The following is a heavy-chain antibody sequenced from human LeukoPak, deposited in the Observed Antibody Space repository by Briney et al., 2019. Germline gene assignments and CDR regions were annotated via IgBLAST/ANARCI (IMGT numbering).Heavy chain of an antibody. CDR2: IYHSGGT. D-gene: IGHD6-13*01. V-gene: IGHV4-4*02. Sequence: SGTLSLTCAVSGGSINSTKWWTWVRQPPGKELKWIGEIYHSGGTTYNPSLKSRVTISADKSRNQFSLKLYSVTAADTAVYYCARGSTWSDYWGQGTLVTVSS. CDR3: ARGSTWSDY. CDR1: GGSINSTKW. J-gene: IGHJ4*02.